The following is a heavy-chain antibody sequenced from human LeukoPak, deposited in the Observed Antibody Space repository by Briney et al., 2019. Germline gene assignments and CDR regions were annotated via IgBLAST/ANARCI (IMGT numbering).Heavy chain of an antibody. J-gene: IGHJ6*04. CDR3: ARDRGIVATIETYAYYGMDV. CDR1: GFTFRSYE. CDR2: ITSSGTTK. Sequence: GGSLRLSCAVSGFTFRSYEMNGVRQAPGKGLEWISYITSSGTTKYYADSVKGRFTISRDNAKNSLYLQMNSLRDEDTAVYYCARDRGIVATIETYAYYGMDVWGKGTTVTVSS. D-gene: IGHD5-12*01. V-gene: IGHV3-48*03.